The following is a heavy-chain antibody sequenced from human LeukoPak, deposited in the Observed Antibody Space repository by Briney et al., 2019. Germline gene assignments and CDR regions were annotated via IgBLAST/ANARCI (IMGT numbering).Heavy chain of an antibody. CDR3: ARVFLRTPRTMVRGAIPGWFDP. CDR2: IYYSGST. V-gene: IGHV4-31*03. J-gene: IGHJ5*02. D-gene: IGHD3-10*01. Sequence: SETLSLTCTVSGGSISSGGYYWSWIRQHPGKGLEWIGYIYYSGSTYYNPSLKSRVTISVDTSKNQFSLKLSSVTAADTAVYYCARVFLRTPRTMVRGAIPGWFDPWGQGTLVTVSS. CDR1: GGSISSGGYY.